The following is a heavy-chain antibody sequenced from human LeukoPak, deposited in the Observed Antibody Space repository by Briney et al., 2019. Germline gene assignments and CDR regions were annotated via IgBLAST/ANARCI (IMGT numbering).Heavy chain of an antibody. J-gene: IGHJ4*02. CDR1: GGTFSSYA. V-gene: IGHV1-69*04. D-gene: IGHD6-13*01. Sequence: GASVKVSCKASGGTFSSYAISWVRQAPGQGLEWMGRIIPIFGIANYAQKFQGRVTMTTDTSTSTAYMELRSLRSDDTAVYYCARDRGRQQLVREFDYWGQGTLVTVSS. CDR3: ARDRGRQQLVREFDY. CDR2: IIPIFGIA.